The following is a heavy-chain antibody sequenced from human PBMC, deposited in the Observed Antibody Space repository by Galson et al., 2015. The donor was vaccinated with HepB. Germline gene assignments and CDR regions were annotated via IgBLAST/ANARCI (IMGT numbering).Heavy chain of an antibody. J-gene: IGHJ4*02. CDR2: INPNSGGT. CDR3: ARARLGYCSSTSCYEGGEGDY. CDR1: GYTFTGYY. Sequence: SVKVSCKASGYTFTGYYMHWVRQAPGQGLEWMGWINPNSGGTNYAQKFQGWVTMTRDTSISTAYMELSRLRSDDTAVYYCARARLGYCSSTSCYEGGEGDYWGQGTLVTVSS. V-gene: IGHV1-2*04. D-gene: IGHD2-2*01.